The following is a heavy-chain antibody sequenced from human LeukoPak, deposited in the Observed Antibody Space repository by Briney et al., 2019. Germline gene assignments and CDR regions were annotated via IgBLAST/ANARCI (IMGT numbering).Heavy chain of an antibody. J-gene: IGHJ4*02. V-gene: IGHV3-30*03. CDR1: GFTFNSYG. Sequence: PGRSLRLSCAASGFTFNSYGMHWVRQAPGKGLEWVAVISYDGSNKYYADSVKGRFTISRDNSKDTLYLQMNSLRAEDTTVYYCARDIGLWFGELLYWGQGTLVTVSS. CDR3: ARDIGLWFGELLY. D-gene: IGHD3-10*01. CDR2: ISYDGSNK.